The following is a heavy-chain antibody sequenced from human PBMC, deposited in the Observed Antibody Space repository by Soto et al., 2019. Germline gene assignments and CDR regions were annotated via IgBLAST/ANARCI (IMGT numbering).Heavy chain of an antibody. CDR3: ARGLGIWGSYRGSYYYYYYMDV. D-gene: IGHD3-16*02. CDR1: GGSISSDY. J-gene: IGHJ6*03. CDR2: IYYSGST. V-gene: IGHV4-59*12. Sequence: SETLSLTCTVSGGSISSDYWSWIRQPPGKGMEWIGYIYYSGSTNYNPSLKSRVTISVDTSKNQFSLKLSSVTAADTAVYYCARGLGIWGSYRGSYYYYYYMDVWGKGTTVT.